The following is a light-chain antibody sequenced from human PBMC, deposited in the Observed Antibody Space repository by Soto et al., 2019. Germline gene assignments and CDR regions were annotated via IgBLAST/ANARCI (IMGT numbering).Light chain of an antibody. CDR2: DAS. J-gene: IGKJ1*01. CDR3: QQYKDYTWT. CDR1: QSVDRY. Sequence: DIQMTQSPSTLSASVGDRVSITCRASQSVDRYLAWYQQKPGKAPHLLIYDASSLESGVPSRFSGSGSGTEFTLTISSLQPDDFKTFYCQQYKDYTWTLGQGTKVDIK. V-gene: IGKV1-5*01.